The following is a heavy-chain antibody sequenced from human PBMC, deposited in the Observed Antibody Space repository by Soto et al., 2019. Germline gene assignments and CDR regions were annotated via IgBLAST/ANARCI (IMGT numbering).Heavy chain of an antibody. J-gene: IGHJ4*02. V-gene: IGHV4-38-2*02. CDR3: AREKGHSNPFDF. CDR2: VYQTVST. D-gene: IGHD4-4*01. CDR1: GYSISNGYY. Sequence: SETLSLTCAVSGYSISNGYYWAWIRQSPGKGLEWIGSVYQTVSTYYNPSLESRVTILVDIAKNHFSLRLNSVTAADTAVYFCAREKGHSNPFDFWGPGMLVTVSS.